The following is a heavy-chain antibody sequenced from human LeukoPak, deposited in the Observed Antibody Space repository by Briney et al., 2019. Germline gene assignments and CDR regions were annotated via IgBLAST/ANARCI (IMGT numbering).Heavy chain of an antibody. V-gene: IGHV3-20*04. CDR2: INWNGGST. Sequence: GGSLRLSCAASGFTFDDYGMSWVRQAPGKGLEWVSGINWNGGSTGYADSVKGRFTISRDNAKNSLYLQMNSLRAEDTALYYCARESIAAALPDAFDIWGQGTMVTVSS. CDR1: GFTFDDYG. CDR3: ARESIAAALPDAFDI. J-gene: IGHJ3*02. D-gene: IGHD6-13*01.